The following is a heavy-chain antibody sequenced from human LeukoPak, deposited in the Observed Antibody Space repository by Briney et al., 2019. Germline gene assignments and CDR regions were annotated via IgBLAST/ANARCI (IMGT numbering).Heavy chain of an antibody. Sequence: PGGSLRLSCAASGFTFSGYAMSWVRQAPGKGLEWVSAISGSGGSTYYADSVKGRFTISRDNSKNTLYLQMNSLRAEDTAVYYCAKDPYDILTGAPANWFDPWGQGTLVTVPS. CDR2: ISGSGGST. CDR1: GFTFSGYA. CDR3: AKDPYDILTGAPANWFDP. D-gene: IGHD3-9*01. J-gene: IGHJ5*02. V-gene: IGHV3-23*01.